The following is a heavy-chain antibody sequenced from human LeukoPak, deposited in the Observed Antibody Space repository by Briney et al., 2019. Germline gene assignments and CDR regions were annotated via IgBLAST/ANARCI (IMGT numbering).Heavy chain of an antibody. CDR2: IYTGGST. V-gene: IGHV4-61*02. J-gene: IGHJ5*02. CDR1: GGSISSGSYY. D-gene: IGHD3-22*01. Sequence: SETLSLTCTVSGGSISSGSYYWSWIRQPAGKGLEWIGRIYTGGSTNYNPSLKSRVTISVDTSKNQFSLKLSSVTAADTAVYYCARESYDSSGYYRNWFDPWGQGTLVTVSS. CDR3: ARESYDSSGYYRNWFDP.